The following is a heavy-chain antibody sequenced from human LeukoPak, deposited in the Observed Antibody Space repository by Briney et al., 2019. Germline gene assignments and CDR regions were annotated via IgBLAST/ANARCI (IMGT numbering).Heavy chain of an antibody. CDR2: ISYTGAA. V-gene: IGHV4-39*07. CDR1: GGSISINNYY. J-gene: IGHJ4*02. D-gene: IGHD1-1*01. Sequence: PSETLSLTCTVSGGSISINNYYWAWIRQPPGKGLEWIGSISYTGAAYYNPSLKNRVTISVDTSKNQFSLGLSALTAADTAGYTCARDPTFIQAGTTPGGQEPRLTVSS. CDR3: ARDPTFIQAGTTP.